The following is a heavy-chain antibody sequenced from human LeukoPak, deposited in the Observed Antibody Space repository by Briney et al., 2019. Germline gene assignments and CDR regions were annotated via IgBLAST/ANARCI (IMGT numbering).Heavy chain of an antibody. Sequence: SETLSLTCAVYGGSFSGHHWSWIRQPPGKGLEWIGEINHSGSTNYNPSLKSRVTISVDTSKNQFSLKLSSVTAADTAVYYCARRTASRIDFWSGYSHGYYYMDVWGKGTTVTVSS. CDR2: INHSGST. V-gene: IGHV4-34*01. CDR1: GGSFSGHH. J-gene: IGHJ6*03. D-gene: IGHD3-3*01. CDR3: ARRTASRIDFWSGYSHGYYYMDV.